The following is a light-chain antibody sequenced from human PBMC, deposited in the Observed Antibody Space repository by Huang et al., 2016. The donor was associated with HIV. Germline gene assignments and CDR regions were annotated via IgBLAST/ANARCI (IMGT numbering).Light chain of an antibody. CDR3: QQYGTSPQT. J-gene: IGKJ1*01. CDR2: GAS. V-gene: IGKV3-20*01. CDR1: QSVSSSY. Sequence: EIVLTQSPGTLFLSPGERATLSCRASQSVSSSYLAWYQQKPGKAPRLVIHGASSRATGIPDRFSGSGSGTDFTLTISRLEPEDFAVYYCQQYGTSPQTFGQGTKVEIK.